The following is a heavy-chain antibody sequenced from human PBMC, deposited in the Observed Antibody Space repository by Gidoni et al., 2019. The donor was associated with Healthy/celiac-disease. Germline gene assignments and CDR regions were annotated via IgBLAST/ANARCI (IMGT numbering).Heavy chain of an antibody. CDR3: ARVPVYGDYHNNRYYYAMDV. J-gene: IGHJ6*02. V-gene: IGHV6-1*01. Sequence: HVQLLQSGPGLVKPSQTLSPTCAISGYRVPSNSAASNRIRQSPSRGLDWLGRTYYKPKYYNDYVVSVKSLITINTDTAKNQFSLQLNSVTPEDAAMYYCARVPVYGDYHNNRYYYAMDVWGQGTTVTVSS. CDR2: TYYKPKYYN. CDR1: GYRVPSNSAA. D-gene: IGHD4-17*01.